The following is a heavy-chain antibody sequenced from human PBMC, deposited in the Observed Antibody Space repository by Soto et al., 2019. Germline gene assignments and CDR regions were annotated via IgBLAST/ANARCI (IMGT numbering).Heavy chain of an antibody. D-gene: IGHD2-2*01. CDR2: VMGGGGGT. CDR1: GFTFSGHT. J-gene: IGHJ4*02. Sequence: VQLLESGGGLVQPGGTLRLSCAASGFTFSGHTMSWVRQGPGKGLEWVSGVMGGGGGTYYADSVKGRCTISRDNSRNTLYMHMDSRRAEDTAVYYCAKGEGYCGTAGCFGYFAYWGQGTLVTVSS. CDR3: AKGEGYCGTAGCFGYFAY. V-gene: IGHV3-23*01.